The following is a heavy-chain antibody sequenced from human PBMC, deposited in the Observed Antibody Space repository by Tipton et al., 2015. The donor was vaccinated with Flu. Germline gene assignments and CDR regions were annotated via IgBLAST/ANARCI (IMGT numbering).Heavy chain of an antibody. V-gene: IGHV3-53*01. D-gene: IGHD2-21*02. Sequence: VQLVQSGGGLIQPGGSLRLSCAASGVNVSDNYMSWIRQAPGKGLEWVSIIFTGGRTFYADSVRGRFTISRDNSKNTVYLQMNSLRVEDTAVYFCARDEGDSRFDPWGQGTLVTVSS. J-gene: IGHJ5*02. CDR2: IFTGGRT. CDR3: ARDEGDSRFDP. CDR1: GVNVSDNY.